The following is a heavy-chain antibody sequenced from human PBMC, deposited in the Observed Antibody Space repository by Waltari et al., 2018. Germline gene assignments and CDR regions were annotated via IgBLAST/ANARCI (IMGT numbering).Heavy chain of an antibody. CDR3: AKVTWVRLPDDC. CDR1: GFTLNNQA. J-gene: IGHJ4*02. V-gene: IGHV3-23*04. Sequence: EVQLVESGGGLVQPGGYLRLSCAASGFTLNNQAMSWVRQAPGKGLEWVSAISGSSGNTFYADSVKGRFTISRDNSKNTLYLQMDSLRAEDTALYYCAKVTWVRLPDDCWGQGTLVTVSS. D-gene: IGHD3-16*01. CDR2: ISGSSGNT.